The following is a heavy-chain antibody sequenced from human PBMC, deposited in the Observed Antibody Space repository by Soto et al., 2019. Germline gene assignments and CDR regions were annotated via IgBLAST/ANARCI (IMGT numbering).Heavy chain of an antibody. D-gene: IGHD3-3*01. CDR1: GYTFISYD. J-gene: IGHJ4*02. CDR2: MNPNSGNT. CDR3: ERGAIFGVAKKYYFDY. V-gene: IGHV1-8*01. Sequence: ASVKVSCKASGYTFISYDINWVRQATGQGLEWMGWMNPNSGNTGYAQKFQGRVTMTRNTSISTAYMELSSLRSEDTAVYYCERGAIFGVAKKYYFDYWGQGTLVTVSS.